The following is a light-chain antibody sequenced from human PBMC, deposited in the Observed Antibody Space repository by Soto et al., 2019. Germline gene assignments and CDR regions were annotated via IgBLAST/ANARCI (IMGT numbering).Light chain of an antibody. CDR1: SSNIGAGYD. CDR3: QSYDISLSTWV. V-gene: IGLV1-40*01. CDR2: NNN. J-gene: IGLJ3*02. Sequence: QSVLTQPPSVSGAPGQRVTISCTGSSSNIGAGYDVHWYQQLPGTAPKLLIYNNNNRPSGVPDRFSGSKSGTSASLAITGLQAEDEADYYCQSYDISLSTWVFGGGTSSPS.